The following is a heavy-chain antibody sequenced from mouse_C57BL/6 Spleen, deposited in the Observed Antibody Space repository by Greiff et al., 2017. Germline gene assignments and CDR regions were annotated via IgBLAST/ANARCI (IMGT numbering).Heavy chain of an antibody. Sequence: DVMLVESGGDLVKPGGSLKLSCAASGFTFSSYGMSWVRQTPDKRLEWVATISSGGSYTYYPDSVKGRFTISRDNAKNTLYLQMSSLESEDTAMYYCARQGVTGFDYWGQGTTLTVSS. J-gene: IGHJ2*01. CDR2: ISSGGSYT. D-gene: IGHD4-1*01. CDR1: GFTFSSYG. V-gene: IGHV5-6*02. CDR3: ARQGVTGFDY.